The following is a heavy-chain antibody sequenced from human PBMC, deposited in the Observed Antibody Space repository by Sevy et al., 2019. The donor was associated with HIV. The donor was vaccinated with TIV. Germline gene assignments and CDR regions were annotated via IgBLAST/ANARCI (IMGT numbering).Heavy chain of an antibody. V-gene: IGHV1-2*06. CDR2: INPNSGVT. J-gene: IGHJ3*02. CDR3: VREDNNAPRTLVSFDI. D-gene: IGHD1-20*01. Sequence: ASVKVSCKATGYMFSDYNMHWVRQAPGQALEWMALINPNSGVTIYAQKFRGRVSLTRDTSMSTAYMELSALKSDDTAVYYCVREDNNAPRTLVSFDIWGQGTMVTVSS. CDR1: GYMFSDYN.